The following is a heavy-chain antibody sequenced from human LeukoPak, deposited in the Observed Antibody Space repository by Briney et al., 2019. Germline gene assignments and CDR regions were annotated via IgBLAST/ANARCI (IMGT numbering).Heavy chain of an antibody. Sequence: SETLSLTCAVYGGSFSGYYWSWIRQPPGKGLEWIGEINHSGSTNYNPSPKSRVTISVDTSKNQFSLKLSSVTAADTAVYYCARLERWLQYRAFDIWGQGTMVTVSS. V-gene: IGHV4-34*01. CDR2: INHSGST. D-gene: IGHD5-24*01. CDR1: GGSFSGYY. CDR3: ARLERWLQYRAFDI. J-gene: IGHJ3*02.